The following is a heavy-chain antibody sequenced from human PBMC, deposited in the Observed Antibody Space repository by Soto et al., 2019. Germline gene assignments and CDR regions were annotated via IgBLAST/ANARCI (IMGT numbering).Heavy chain of an antibody. CDR1: GGSITSGPYY. CDR2: VYYTGST. CDR3: VRDLSGRSDY. V-gene: IGHV4-31*03. D-gene: IGHD1-26*01. Sequence: LSLTCTVSGGSITSGPYYWSWIRQPPGKGLEWIGYVYYTGSTYYNPSLKSRLTISVDTSKNQFSLKLTSVTAADTAVYYCVRDLSGRSDYWGQGTLVTVSS. J-gene: IGHJ4*02.